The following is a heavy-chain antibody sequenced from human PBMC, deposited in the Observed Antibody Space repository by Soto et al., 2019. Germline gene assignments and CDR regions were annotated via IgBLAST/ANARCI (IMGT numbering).Heavy chain of an antibody. CDR3: ARATTVTDY. CDR1: GFIFSDHY. CDR2: TRNKANSHTT. Sequence: GGSLRLSCAASGFIFSDHYMDWVRQAPGKGLEWVGRTRNKANSHTTEYAASVKGRFTISRDDSKNSPYLQMNSLKIEDTAVYYCARATTVTDYWGQGTLVTVSS. D-gene: IGHD4-17*01. V-gene: IGHV3-72*01. J-gene: IGHJ4*02.